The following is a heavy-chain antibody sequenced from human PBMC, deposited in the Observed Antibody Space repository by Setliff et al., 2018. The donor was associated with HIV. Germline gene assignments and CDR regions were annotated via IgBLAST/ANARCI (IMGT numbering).Heavy chain of an antibody. CDR1: GGSINSGSYY. J-gene: IGHJ4*02. CDR3: ARFYDDDGHRVDY. D-gene: IGHD3-22*01. Sequence: PSETLSLTCTVSGGSINSGSYYWGWIRQPPEKGLEWIGTMFYSGSTYYNPYLKSRVTIFIDTTKNQFSLRLSSVTAADTAVYYCARFYDDDGHRVDYWGQGTQVTVSS. V-gene: IGHV4-39*01. CDR2: MFYSGST.